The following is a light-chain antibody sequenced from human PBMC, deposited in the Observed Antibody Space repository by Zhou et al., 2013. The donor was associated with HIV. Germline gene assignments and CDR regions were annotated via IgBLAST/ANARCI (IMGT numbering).Light chain of an antibody. J-gene: IGKJ5*01. V-gene: IGKV1-39*01. Sequence: DIQMTQSPSSLPASVGDSVTITCRTSQGIAGYLNWYQQKPGRAPKLLIYAASRLQSGVPSRFSGSGSGTDFTLTISSLHPDDFATYYCQQANTFPSLFGQGTRLDIK. CDR2: AAS. CDR1: QGIAGY. CDR3: QQANTFPSL.